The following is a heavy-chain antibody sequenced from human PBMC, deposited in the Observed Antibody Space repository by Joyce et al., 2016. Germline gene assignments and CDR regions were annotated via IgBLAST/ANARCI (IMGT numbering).Heavy chain of an antibody. V-gene: IGHV3-21*01. CDR3: ARVMEGYAFDI. D-gene: IGHD1-1*01. J-gene: IGHJ3*02. CDR2: ISSSSIHI. CDR1: GLTFNSSS. Sequence: EVQLVESGGGLVKPGGSLRFSGAASGLTFNSSSMNWVRQAPGKGLECVSSISSSSIHIYYADSVKGRFTVSRDNAKNSLYLRMNSLRAEDTAVYYCARVMEGYAFDIWGQGTMVTVSS.